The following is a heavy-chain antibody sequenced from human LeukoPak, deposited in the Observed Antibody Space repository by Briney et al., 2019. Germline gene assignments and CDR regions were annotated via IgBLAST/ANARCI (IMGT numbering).Heavy chain of an antibody. CDR2: ITPYNGKT. CDR1: GYTFTSYG. Sequence: ASVKVSCKASGYTFTSYGINWVRQAPEQGLEWMGWITPYNGKTSYAQKLQGRVTMTTNTSTSTAYMELRSLRSDDTAVNYCGRDFSGSGRAICDYWGQGTLVTVSS. D-gene: IGHD3-10*01. CDR3: GRDFSGSGRAICDY. V-gene: IGHV1-18*01. J-gene: IGHJ4*02.